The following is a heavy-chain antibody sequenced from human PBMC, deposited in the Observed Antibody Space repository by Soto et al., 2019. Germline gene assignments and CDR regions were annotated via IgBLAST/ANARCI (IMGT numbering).Heavy chain of an antibody. CDR3: ARDPLYDYGDLSQVFDI. CDR2: FYHSGST. CDR1: GGSIRSGDYY. D-gene: IGHD4-17*01. V-gene: IGHV4-30-4*01. J-gene: IGHJ3*02. Sequence: QVQLQESGPGLVKPSQTLSLTCTVSGGSIRSGDYYWSWIRQSPGKGLEWIGFFYHSGSTYYNPSLPSRVTITVDTSKNQFSLKLSSVTAADTAVYYCARDPLYDYGDLSQVFDIWGKGTMVTVSS.